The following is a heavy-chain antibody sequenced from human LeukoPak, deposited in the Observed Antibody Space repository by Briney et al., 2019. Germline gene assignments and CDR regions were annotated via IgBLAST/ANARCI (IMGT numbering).Heavy chain of an antibody. V-gene: IGHV3-20*04. J-gene: IGHJ5*02. D-gene: IGHD4-11*01. CDR2: SNWNGGST. CDR3: ARGILYSNPEWFDP. CDR1: GFTFDDYG. Sequence: GGSLRLSCAASGFTFDDYGMSWVRQAPGKGLEWVSGSNWNGGSTGYADSVKGRFTISRDNAKNSLYLQMNSLRAEDTALYYCARGILYSNPEWFDPWGQGTLVTVSS.